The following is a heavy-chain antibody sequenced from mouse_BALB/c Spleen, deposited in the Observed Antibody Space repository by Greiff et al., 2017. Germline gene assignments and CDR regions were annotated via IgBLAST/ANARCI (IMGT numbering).Heavy chain of an antibody. CDR2: IWTGGGT. Sequence: VQGVESGPGLVAPSQSLSITCTVSGFSLTSYDISWIRQPPGKGLEWLGVIWTGGGTNYNSAFMSRLSISKDNSKSQVFLKMNSLQTDDTAIYYCVRDAHYYGQYYFDYWGQGTTLTVSS. CDR1: GFSLTSYD. CDR3: VRDAHYYGQYYFDY. D-gene: IGHD1-2*01. V-gene: IGHV2-9-2*01. J-gene: IGHJ2*01.